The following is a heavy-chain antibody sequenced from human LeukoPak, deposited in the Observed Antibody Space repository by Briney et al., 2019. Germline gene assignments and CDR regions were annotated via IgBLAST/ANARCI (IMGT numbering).Heavy chain of an antibody. CDR1: GGSISSYY. Sequence: PSETLSLTCTVSGGSISSYYWSWIRQPPGKGLEWIGYIYYSGNTNFNPSLKSRVTISLDTSKNQFSLKLSSVTAADTAVYYCARDLGDYFDYWGQGTLVTVSS. D-gene: IGHD2-15*01. J-gene: IGHJ4*02. CDR3: ARDLGDYFDY. CDR2: IYYSGNT. V-gene: IGHV4-59*01.